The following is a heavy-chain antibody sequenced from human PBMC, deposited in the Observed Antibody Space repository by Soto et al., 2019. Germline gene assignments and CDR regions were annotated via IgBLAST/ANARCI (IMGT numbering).Heavy chain of an antibody. D-gene: IGHD1-20*01. V-gene: IGHV1-2*02. Sequence: ASVNVYCKASRYTFTAYFIHWVRQAPGQGLEWMGWMNSNNGDTFYAQKFQGRLTMTRDTSINTAYMELSRLRSDDTAVYYCARESYNWNYDYWGQGSLVTVSS. CDR3: ARESYNWNYDY. CDR2: MNSNNGDT. J-gene: IGHJ4*02. CDR1: RYTFTAYF.